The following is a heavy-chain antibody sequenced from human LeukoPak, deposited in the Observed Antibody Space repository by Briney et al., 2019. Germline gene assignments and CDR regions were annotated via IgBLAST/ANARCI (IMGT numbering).Heavy chain of an antibody. CDR2: MNPNSGNT. CDR3: ARGRGSGHKENWFDP. D-gene: IGHD6-19*01. J-gene: IGHJ5*02. V-gene: IGHV1-8*01. Sequence: GASVKVSCKASGYTFTTYDINWVRQATGQGLELMGWMNPNSGNTGYTQKFQGRVTMTRNTSISTAYMELSSLRPEDTAVYYCARGRGSGHKENWFDPWGQGTLVTVSS. CDR1: GYTFTTYD.